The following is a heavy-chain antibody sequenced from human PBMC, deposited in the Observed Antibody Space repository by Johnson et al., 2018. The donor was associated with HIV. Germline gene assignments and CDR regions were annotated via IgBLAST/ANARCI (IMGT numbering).Heavy chain of an antibody. D-gene: IGHD3-22*01. CDR2: INWDGDRT. CDR1: GFTFDDYG. V-gene: IGHV3-20*04. Sequence: VQLVESGGGVERPGGSLRLSCATSGFTFDDYGMSWVRQVPGKGLEWVSGINWDGDRTGYADSVKGRFTISRDNAKTSLYLQMNSLRAEDTALYYWARDRRHYSDSSGYPDSDAFDIWGQGTMVTVSS. J-gene: IGHJ3*02. CDR3: ARDRRHYSDSSGYPDSDAFDI.